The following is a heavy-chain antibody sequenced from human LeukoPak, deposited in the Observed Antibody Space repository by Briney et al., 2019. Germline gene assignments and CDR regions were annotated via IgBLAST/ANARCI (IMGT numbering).Heavy chain of an antibody. CDR3: ATRTVVVPAATITTDYNWFDP. J-gene: IGHJ5*02. D-gene: IGHD2-2*01. CDR1: GGSFSGYY. Sequence: SDTLSLTCAVYGGSFSGYYWSWIRQPPGKGLEWIGEINHSGSTNYHPSLKSRVTISVDTSKNQFSLKLSSVTAADTAVYYCATRTVVVPAATITTDYNWFDPWGQGTLVTVSS. CDR2: INHSGST. V-gene: IGHV4-34*01.